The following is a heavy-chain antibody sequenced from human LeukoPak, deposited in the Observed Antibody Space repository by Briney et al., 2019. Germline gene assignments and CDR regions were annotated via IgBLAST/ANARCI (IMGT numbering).Heavy chain of an antibody. Sequence: SETLSLTCTVSGGSISSGSYYWSWIRQPAGKGLEWIGRIYTSGSPNYNPSLKSRVTISVDKSKNQFSLKLSSVTAADTAVYYCARGFLEGVYDYWGQGTLVTVSS. CDR3: ARGFLEGVYDY. V-gene: IGHV4-61*02. CDR1: GGSISSGSYY. D-gene: IGHD3-16*01. CDR2: IYTSGSP. J-gene: IGHJ4*02.